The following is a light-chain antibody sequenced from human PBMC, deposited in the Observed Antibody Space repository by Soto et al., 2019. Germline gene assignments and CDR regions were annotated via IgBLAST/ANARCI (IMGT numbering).Light chain of an antibody. V-gene: IGKV1-39*01. Sequence: DIQMTQSPSSLSASVGDRVTITCRASQSISSYLNWYQQKPGEAPKLLIYAASSLQSGVPSRFSGSGSGTDSTLTISSLQPEDFATYYYQQSYSTPPITFGQGTRLEIK. CDR2: AAS. CDR1: QSISSY. J-gene: IGKJ5*01. CDR3: QQSYSTPPIT.